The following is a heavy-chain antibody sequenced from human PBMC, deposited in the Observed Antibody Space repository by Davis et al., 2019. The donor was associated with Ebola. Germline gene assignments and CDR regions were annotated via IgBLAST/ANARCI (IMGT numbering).Heavy chain of an antibody. V-gene: IGHV4-31*03. D-gene: IGHD2-2*01. CDR3: ARGEGYCISTSCREYYYYGMDV. CDR1: GGSISSGGYY. J-gene: IGHJ6*02. CDR2: IYYSGST. Sequence: MPSETLSLTCTVSGGSISSGGYYWSWIRQHPGKGLEWIGYIYYSGSTYYNPSLKSRVTISVDTSKNQFSLKLSSVTAADTAVYYCARGEGYCISTSCREYYYYGMDVWGQGTTVTVSS.